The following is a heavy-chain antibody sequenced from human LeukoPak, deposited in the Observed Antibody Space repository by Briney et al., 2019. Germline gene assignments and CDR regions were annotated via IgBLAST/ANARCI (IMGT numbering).Heavy chain of an antibody. V-gene: IGHV1-18*01. CDR2: ISAYNGNT. CDR3: ARVIVVVPAAISWYFDY. CDR1: GYTFTSYG. Sequence: ASVKVSCKASGYTFTSYGISWVRQAPGQGLEWMRWISAYNGNTNYAQKLQGRVTMTTDTSTSTAYMELRSLRSDDTAVYYCARVIVVVPAAISWYFDYWGQGTLVTVSS. D-gene: IGHD2-2*02. J-gene: IGHJ4*02.